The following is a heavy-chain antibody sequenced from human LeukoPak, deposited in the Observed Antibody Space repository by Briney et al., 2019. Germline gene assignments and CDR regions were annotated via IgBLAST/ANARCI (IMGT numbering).Heavy chain of an antibody. CDR2: IYYSGST. CDR3: AKAGGFITMVRGVTQNYYMDV. D-gene: IGHD3-10*01. V-gene: IGHV4-59*01. CDR1: GGSISSYY. J-gene: IGHJ6*03. Sequence: SETLSLTCTVSGGSISSYYWSWIRQPPGKGLEWIGYIYYSGSTNYNPSLKSRDTISVDTSKNQFSLKLSSVTAADTAVYYCAKAGGFITMVRGVTQNYYMDVWGKGTTVTISS.